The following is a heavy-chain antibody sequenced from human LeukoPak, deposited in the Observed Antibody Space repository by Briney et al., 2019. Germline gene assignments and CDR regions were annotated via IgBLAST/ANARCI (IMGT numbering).Heavy chain of an antibody. Sequence: PGGSLRLSCAASGFNFRTFAMIWVRQPPGKGLEWVSSIFPSGGEIHYADSVRGRFTISRDNSKSTLSLQMNSLRAEDTAVYYCARDLCWGCFDDWGQGNLVTVSS. J-gene: IGHJ4*02. D-gene: IGHD3-10*02. CDR2: IFPSGGEI. CDR1: GFNFRTFA. V-gene: IGHV3-23*01. CDR3: ARDLCWGCFDD.